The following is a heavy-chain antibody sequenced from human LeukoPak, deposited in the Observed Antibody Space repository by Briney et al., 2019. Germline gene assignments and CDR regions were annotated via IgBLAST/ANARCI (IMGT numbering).Heavy chain of an antibody. V-gene: IGHV3-9*01. Sequence: GRSLRLSCAASGFTFDDYAMHWVRQAPGKGLEWVSGISWNSGSIGYADSVKGRFTISGDNAKNSLYLQMNSLRAEDTALYYCAKDRDRAGYSSGWYEWGQGTLVTVSS. J-gene: IGHJ4*02. CDR2: ISWNSGSI. CDR3: AKDRDRAGYSSGWYE. CDR1: GFTFDDYA. D-gene: IGHD6-19*01.